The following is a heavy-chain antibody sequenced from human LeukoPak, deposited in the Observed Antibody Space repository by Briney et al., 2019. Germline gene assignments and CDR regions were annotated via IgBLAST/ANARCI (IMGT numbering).Heavy chain of an antibody. CDR2: IYYSGTT. Sequence: SETLSLTCTVSAGSISSYYWSWIRQPPGKGLGWIGYIYYSGTTNYNPSLKSRVTISVDTSKNQFSLKVSSVTDADTAVYYCARHRAGTYYYGMDVWGQGTTVTVSS. CDR3: ARHRAGTYYYGMDV. D-gene: IGHD1-1*01. CDR1: AGSISSYY. V-gene: IGHV4-59*08. J-gene: IGHJ6*02.